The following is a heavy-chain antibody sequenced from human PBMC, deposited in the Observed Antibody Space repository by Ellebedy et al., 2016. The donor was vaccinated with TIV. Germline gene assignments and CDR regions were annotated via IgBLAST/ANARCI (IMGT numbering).Heavy chain of an antibody. Sequence: GGSLRLSCAASGFSFSSYGINWVRQAPGMGLEWVSFISSSSNDISYADSVKGRFTISRDNAKNSVYLQMNSLRVEDTAVYYCAREHEQRTTVTTLGYFDLWGRGTLVTVSS. D-gene: IGHD4-17*01. CDR1: GFSFSSYG. J-gene: IGHJ2*01. V-gene: IGHV3-21*01. CDR2: ISSSSNDI. CDR3: AREHEQRTTVTTLGYFDL.